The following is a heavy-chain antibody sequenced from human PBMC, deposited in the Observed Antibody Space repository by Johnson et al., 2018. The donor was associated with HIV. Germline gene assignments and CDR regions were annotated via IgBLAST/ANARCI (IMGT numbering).Heavy chain of an antibody. J-gene: IGHJ3*02. CDR1: GFTFSKAW. CDR2: IKSKTDGGTT. V-gene: IGHV3-15*01. D-gene: IGHD6-6*01. Sequence: VQLVESGGGLVKPGGSLRLSCAASGFTFSKAWMSWVRQAPGKGLEWVGRIKSKTDGGTTDYAAPVKGRFTISRDDSKNTLYLQMNSLKTEDTAVYYCTTLAESSSSMYAFDIWGQGTMLTVSS. CDR3: TTLAESSSSMYAFDI.